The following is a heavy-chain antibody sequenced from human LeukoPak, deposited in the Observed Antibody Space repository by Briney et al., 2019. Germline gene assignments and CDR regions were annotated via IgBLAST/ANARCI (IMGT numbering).Heavy chain of an antibody. Sequence: GGSLRLSCAASGFTFSSYGMHWVRQAPGKGLEWVAFIRYDGSNKYYADSVKGRFTISRDNSKNTLYLQMNSLRAEDTAVYYCAKDNQYSSSSVAFDIWGRGTMVTVSS. D-gene: IGHD6-6*01. CDR2: IRYDGSNK. V-gene: IGHV3-30*02. J-gene: IGHJ3*02. CDR3: AKDNQYSSSSVAFDI. CDR1: GFTFSSYG.